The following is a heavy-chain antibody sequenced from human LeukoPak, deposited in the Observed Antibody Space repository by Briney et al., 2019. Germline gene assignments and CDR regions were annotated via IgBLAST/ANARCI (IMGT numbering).Heavy chain of an antibody. V-gene: IGHV4-34*01. CDR3: ARGRGRILYKVDP. J-gene: IGHJ5*02. D-gene: IGHD2-15*01. CDR2: INHSGST. Sequence: SETLSLTCAVYGGSFSGYYWSWIRQPPGKGLEWIGEINHSGSTNYNPSLKSRVTISVDTSKNQFSLKLSSVTAADTAVYYCARGRGRILYKVDPWGQGTLVTASS. CDR1: GGSFSGYY.